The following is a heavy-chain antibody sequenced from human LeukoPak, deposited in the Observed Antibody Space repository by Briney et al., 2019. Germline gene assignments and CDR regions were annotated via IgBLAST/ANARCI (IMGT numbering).Heavy chain of an antibody. CDR2: IYSGGST. CDR3: ARDDRYVSGTVY. J-gene: IGHJ4*02. Sequence: GGSLRLSCAASGFTVSSNYMSWVRQAPGKGLEWVSVIYSGGSTYYADSVKGRFTISRDNSKNTLYLQMNSLRAEDTAVYYCARDDRYVSGTVYWGQGTLVTVSS. V-gene: IGHV3-53*01. D-gene: IGHD3-10*01. CDR1: GFTVSSNY.